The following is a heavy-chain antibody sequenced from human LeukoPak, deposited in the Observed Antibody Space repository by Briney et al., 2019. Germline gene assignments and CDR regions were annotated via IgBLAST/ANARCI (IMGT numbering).Heavy chain of an antibody. CDR1: GYTFTSYG. V-gene: IGHV1-18*01. CDR3: ARARSRKAYCGGDCYFDY. CDR2: ISAYNGNT. Sequence: ASVKVSCKASGYTFTSYGISWVRQAPGQGLEWMGWISAYNGNTNYAQKFQGRVTITADESTSTAYMELSSLRSEDTAVYYCARARSRKAYCGGDCYFDYWGQGTLVTVSS. J-gene: IGHJ4*02. D-gene: IGHD2-21*02.